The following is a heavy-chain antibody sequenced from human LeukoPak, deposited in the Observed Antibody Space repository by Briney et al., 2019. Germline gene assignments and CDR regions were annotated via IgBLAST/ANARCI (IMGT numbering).Heavy chain of an antibody. CDR2: IYTSGST. D-gene: IGHD3-22*01. Sequence: SETLSLTCTVSGGSISSYYWSWIRQPAGKGLEWIGRIYTSGSTNYNPSLKSRVTMSVDTSKNQFSLKVSLVTAEDTAVYYCARVNDRSGYYYWFDPWGQGTLVTVSS. V-gene: IGHV4-4*07. CDR1: GGSISSYY. CDR3: ARVNDRSGYYYWFDP. J-gene: IGHJ5*02.